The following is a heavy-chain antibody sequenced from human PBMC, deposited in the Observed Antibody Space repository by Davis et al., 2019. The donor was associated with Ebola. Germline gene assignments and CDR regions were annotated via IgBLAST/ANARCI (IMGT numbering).Heavy chain of an antibody. CDR1: GGTFSSYA. CDR2: IIPIFGTA. J-gene: IGHJ6*02. V-gene: IGHV1-69*13. Sequence: SVKVSCKASGGTFSSYAISWVRQAPGQGLEWMGGIIPIFGTANYAQKFQGRVTITADESTSTAYMELSSLSSEDTAVYYCARGILLWFREGYYYGMDVWGQGTTVTVSS. CDR3: ARGILLWFREGYYYGMDV. D-gene: IGHD3-10*01.